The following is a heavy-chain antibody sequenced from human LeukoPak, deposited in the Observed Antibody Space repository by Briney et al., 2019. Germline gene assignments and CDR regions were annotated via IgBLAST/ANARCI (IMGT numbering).Heavy chain of an antibody. CDR2: ITRSSHI. V-gene: IGHV3-21*01. J-gene: IGHJ5*02. CDR3: ARDVSRDR. CDR1: GFTFNTYS. Sequence: PGGSLRLSCAASGFTFNTYSMNWVRQAPGKGLEWVSSITRSSHIYYADSVKGRFTISRDNAKNSLYLQMNSLRAEDTAVYYCARDVSRDRWGQGTLVTVSS.